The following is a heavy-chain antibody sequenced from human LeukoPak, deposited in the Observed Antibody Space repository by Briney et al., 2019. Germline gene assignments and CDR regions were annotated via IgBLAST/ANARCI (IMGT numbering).Heavy chain of an antibody. CDR1: GFTFSSYS. V-gene: IGHV3-21*01. Sequence: GGPLRLSCAVSGFTFSSYSMNWVRQAPGKGLEWVSSISSSSSYIYYADSVKVRFTISTDNAKNSLYLKTNSLRAEDTAVYYCARALGDYVWGSYRTAEYFQHWGQGTLVTVSS. CDR3: ARALGDYVWGSYRTAEYFQH. D-gene: IGHD3-16*02. CDR2: ISSSSSYI. J-gene: IGHJ1*01.